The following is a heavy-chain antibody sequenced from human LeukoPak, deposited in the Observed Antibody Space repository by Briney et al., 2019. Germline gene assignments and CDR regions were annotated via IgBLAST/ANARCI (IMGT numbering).Heavy chain of an antibody. Sequence: GGSLRLSCAASGFTFSSYAMTWVRQAPGKGLEWVSAISGSGGSTYYADSVKGRFTISRDNSKNTLYLQMNSLRAEDTAVYYCAKDKEYSYGYFDGGFDIWGQGTMVTVSS. CDR3: AKDKEYSYGYFDGGFDI. J-gene: IGHJ3*02. CDR2: ISGSGGST. V-gene: IGHV3-23*01. D-gene: IGHD5-18*01. CDR1: GFTFSSYA.